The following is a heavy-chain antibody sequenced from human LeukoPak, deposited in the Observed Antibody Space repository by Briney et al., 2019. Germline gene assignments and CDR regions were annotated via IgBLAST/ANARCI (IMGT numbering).Heavy chain of an antibody. V-gene: IGHV3-66*02. CDR2: IYSGGST. J-gene: IGHJ4*02. D-gene: IGHD3-9*01. Sequence: GGSLRLSCAASGFTVSSNYMSWVRQAPGKGLEWVSVIYSGGSTYYADSVKGRFTISRDNSKNTLYLQMNSLRAEDTAVYYCARVLGSSNGLRYFDWLLYYFDYWGQGTLVTVSS. CDR3: ARVLGSSNGLRYFDWLLYYFDY. CDR1: GFTVSSNY.